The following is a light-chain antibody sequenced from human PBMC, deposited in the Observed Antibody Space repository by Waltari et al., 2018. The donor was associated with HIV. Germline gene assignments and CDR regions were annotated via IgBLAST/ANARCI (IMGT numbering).Light chain of an antibody. V-gene: IGLV2-14*03. Sequence: QSALTQPASVSGSVGQSITISCTGTISAVVRYNFLSWYQQHPGKVPKLIIYDVTKRPSGVSSRFSASKSGNTASLTISGLQGEDESTYYCCSYASGTVYVFGTGTKVTVL. J-gene: IGLJ1*01. CDR3: CSYASGTVYV. CDR2: DVT. CDR1: ISAVVRYNF.